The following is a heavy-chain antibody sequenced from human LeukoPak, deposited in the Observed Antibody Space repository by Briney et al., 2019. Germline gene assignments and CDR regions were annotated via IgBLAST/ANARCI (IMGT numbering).Heavy chain of an antibody. D-gene: IGHD6-13*01. V-gene: IGHV3-23*01. CDR1: GFTFSNFY. J-gene: IGHJ4*02. CDR3: AKTRPLDSSSWSHGDY. CDR2: ISGSGDST. Sequence: GGSLRLSCAASGFTFSNFYMHWVRQAPGKGLEWVSAISGSGDSTYYGDSVKGRFTISRDNSKNTLYLQMNSLRAEDAAVYYCAKTRPLDSSSWSHGDYWGQGTLVTVSS.